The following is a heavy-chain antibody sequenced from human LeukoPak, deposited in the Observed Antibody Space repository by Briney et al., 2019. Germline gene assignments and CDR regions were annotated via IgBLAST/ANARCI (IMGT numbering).Heavy chain of an antibody. CDR1: GGSFSGYY. CDR3: ARGGSYCGDDCYSDDAFDI. J-gene: IGHJ3*02. Sequence: SETLSLTCAVYGGSFSGYYRSWIRQPPGKGLEWIGEINHSGSTNYNPSLKSRVTISVDTSKNQFSLKLSSVTAADTAVYYCARGGSYCGDDCYSDDAFDIWGQGTMVTVSS. D-gene: IGHD2-21*01. V-gene: IGHV4-34*01. CDR2: INHSGST.